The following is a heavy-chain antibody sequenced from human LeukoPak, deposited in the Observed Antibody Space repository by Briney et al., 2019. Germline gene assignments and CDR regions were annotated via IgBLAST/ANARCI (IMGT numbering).Heavy chain of an antibody. CDR3: ARESAAAGTDY. J-gene: IGHJ4*02. CDR2: IYSGGST. D-gene: IGHD6-13*01. CDR1: GFTVSSNY. Sequence: GGSLRLSCAASGFTVSSNYMSWVRQAPGKGLEWVSVIYSGGSTYYADSVKGRFTISRDISKNTLYLQMNSLRAEDTAVYYCARESAAAGTDYWGQGTLVTASS. V-gene: IGHV3-53*01.